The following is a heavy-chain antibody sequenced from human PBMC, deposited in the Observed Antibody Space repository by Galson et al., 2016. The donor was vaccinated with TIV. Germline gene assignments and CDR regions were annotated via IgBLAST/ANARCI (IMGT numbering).Heavy chain of an antibody. J-gene: IGHJ4*02. V-gene: IGHV3-9*01. CDR1: GFTFHDHG. CDR2: VGWNGASV. CDR3: FQWLLDS. Sequence: SLRLSCAASGFTFHDHGMHWVRQAPGRGLEWVSGVGWNGASVAYADSVKGRFTISRDNAKNILYLQMNSLRAEDTAVYYCFQWLLDSWGPGTLVTVSS. D-gene: IGHD3-22*01.